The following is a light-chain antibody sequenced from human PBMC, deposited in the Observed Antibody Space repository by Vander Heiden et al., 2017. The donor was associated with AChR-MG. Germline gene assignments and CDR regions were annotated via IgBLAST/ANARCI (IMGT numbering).Light chain of an antibody. CDR3: QQYGSSPLYT. CDR2: GAS. CDR1: QSVSSNS. Sequence: EIVLTQSPGTLSLPPGERATLSCRASQSVSSNSLAWYQQKPGQAPRLLIYGASSRATGIPDRFSGSGSGTDFTLTISRLEPEDFALYYCQQYGSSPLYTFGQGTKLEIK. V-gene: IGKV3-20*01. J-gene: IGKJ2*01.